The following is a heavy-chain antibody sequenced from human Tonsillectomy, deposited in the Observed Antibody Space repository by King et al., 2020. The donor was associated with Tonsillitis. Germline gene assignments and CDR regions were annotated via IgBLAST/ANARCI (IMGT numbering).Heavy chain of an antibody. Sequence: VQLVESGGGLVQPGESLRLSCAASGFTFSDHYMDWVRQAPGKGLEWVCRTKNNANSYTTEYAASVKGRFTISRDDSENSLYLQMNSLKTEDTAVYYCARGGIADYYYGLDVWGQGTTVTVSS. CDR2: TKNNANSYTT. V-gene: IGHV3-72*01. D-gene: IGHD6-13*01. J-gene: IGHJ6*02. CDR3: ARGGIADYYYGLDV. CDR1: GFTFSDHY.